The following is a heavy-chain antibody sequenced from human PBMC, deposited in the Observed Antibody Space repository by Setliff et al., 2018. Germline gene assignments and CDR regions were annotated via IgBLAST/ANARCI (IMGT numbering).Heavy chain of an antibody. Sequence: SETLSLTCIVSGDSISSYYWTWIRQPPGKGLEWIGFIHYAGKTNYNPSLEGRVSISLDTPKNQFSLTLTSVTAADTAVYYCVREGYSEYFQDWGRGTLVTVSS. D-gene: IGHD1-1*01. V-gene: IGHV4-59*01. CDR3: VREGYSEYFQD. J-gene: IGHJ1*01. CDR1: GDSISSYY. CDR2: IHYAGKT.